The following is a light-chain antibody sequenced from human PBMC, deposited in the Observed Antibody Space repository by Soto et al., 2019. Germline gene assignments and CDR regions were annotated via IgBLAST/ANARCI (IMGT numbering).Light chain of an antibody. V-gene: IGKV3D-15*01. Sequence: EMVMTQSPAILSVSPGESATLSCRASQSVNSNYLAWYQQHPGQPPRLLIYDASNRATGIPARFSGSGSGTDFTLTISGLQSEDFAVYYCQQYNNWPPITFGQGTRLEIK. CDR1: QSVNSN. CDR3: QQYNNWPPIT. CDR2: DAS. J-gene: IGKJ5*01.